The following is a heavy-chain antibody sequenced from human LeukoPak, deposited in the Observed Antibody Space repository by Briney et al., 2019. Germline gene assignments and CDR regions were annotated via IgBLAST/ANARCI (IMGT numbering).Heavy chain of an antibody. CDR1: GFTFSSYG. J-gene: IGHJ4*02. Sequence: GGSLRLSCAASGFTFSSYGMSWVRQAPGKGLEWVSAISGSGGSTYYADSVKGRFTISRDNSKNTLYLQMNSLRAEDTAVHYCAKGPIAVAGSYFDYWGQGTLVTVSS. CDR2: ISGSGGST. D-gene: IGHD6-19*01. CDR3: AKGPIAVAGSYFDY. V-gene: IGHV3-23*01.